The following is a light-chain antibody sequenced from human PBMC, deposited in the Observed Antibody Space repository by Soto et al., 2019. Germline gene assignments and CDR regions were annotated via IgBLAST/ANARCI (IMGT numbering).Light chain of an antibody. CDR3: SSYTSSSNLRYV. Sequence: QSVLTQPASVSGSPGQSITISCTGTSSDVGGYNYVSWYQQHPGKAPKLMIYEVSNRPSGVSNRFSGSKSGNTASLTISGLQAEDEADYYCSSYTSSSNLRYVFGTGTKVTVL. CDR2: EVS. CDR1: SSDVGGYNY. V-gene: IGLV2-14*01. J-gene: IGLJ1*01.